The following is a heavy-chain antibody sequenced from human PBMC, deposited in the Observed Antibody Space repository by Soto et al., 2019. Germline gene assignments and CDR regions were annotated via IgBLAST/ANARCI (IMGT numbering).Heavy chain of an antibody. J-gene: IGHJ4*02. CDR1: GFTFSNAW. Sequence: GGSLRLSCAASGFTFSNAWMNWVRQAPGKGLEWVGRIKSKTDGGTTDYAAPVKGRFTISRDDSKNTLYLQMNSLKTEDTAVYYCTTINFFTLGELLSLSSDYWGQGTLVTVSS. CDR2: IKSKTDGGTT. V-gene: IGHV3-15*07. CDR3: TTINFFTLGELLSLSSDY. D-gene: IGHD3-10*01.